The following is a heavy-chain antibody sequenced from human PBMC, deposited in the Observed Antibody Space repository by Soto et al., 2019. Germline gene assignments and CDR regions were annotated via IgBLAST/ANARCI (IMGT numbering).Heavy chain of an antibody. D-gene: IGHD6-19*01. Sequence: QVQLVESGGGVVQPGGSLRLSCAASGFSFNNYGMHWVRQAPGKGLEWVAVVSYEGSVQYYTDSAKGRFTISRDNSKNTLYLQMNSPRDADTAVYHCAKEISPEAGKWYFDLWGRGTLVTVSS. V-gene: IGHV3-30*18. CDR1: GFSFNNYG. J-gene: IGHJ2*01. CDR3: AKEISPEAGKWYFDL. CDR2: VSYEGSVQ.